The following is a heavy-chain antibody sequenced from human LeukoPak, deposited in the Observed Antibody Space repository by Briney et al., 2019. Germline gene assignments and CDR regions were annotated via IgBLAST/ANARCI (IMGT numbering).Heavy chain of an antibody. Sequence: GGSLRLSCAASGFTFSSYAMSWVRQAPGKGLEWVSAISGSGGSTYYADSVKGRFTISRDNSKNTLYLQMNSLRAEDTAVYYCARAGRDGPMVRGVINYWGQGTLVTVSS. V-gene: IGHV3-23*01. CDR2: ISGSGGST. CDR1: GFTFSSYA. CDR3: ARAGRDGPMVRGVINY. J-gene: IGHJ4*02. D-gene: IGHD3-10*01.